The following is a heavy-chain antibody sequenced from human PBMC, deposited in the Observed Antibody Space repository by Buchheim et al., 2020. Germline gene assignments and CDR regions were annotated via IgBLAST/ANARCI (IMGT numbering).Heavy chain of an antibody. CDR1: GFTFSNAW. D-gene: IGHD5-24*01. Sequence: EVQLVESGGGLLKPGGSLRLSCAASGFTFSNAWMNWVRQAPGKGLEWVGRIKSKTDGGTTDYAAPVKGRFTISRDDSKNTLYLQMNSLKAADTAMYYCAKDMTEMATIEIYYYYGMDVWGQGTT. CDR2: IKSKTDGGTT. V-gene: IGHV3-15*07. J-gene: IGHJ6*02. CDR3: AKDMTEMATIEIYYYYGMDV.